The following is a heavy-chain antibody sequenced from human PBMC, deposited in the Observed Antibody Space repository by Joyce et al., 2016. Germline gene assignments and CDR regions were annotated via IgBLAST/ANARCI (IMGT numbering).Heavy chain of an antibody. Sequence: QMQLVQSGPEVKKPGTSVKVSCKASGFTFASSAVQWVRQARGQGLEWMGGIVVGSADTNYGQKFQERVTITRVLSTRTTYMELTSLRAEDTAVYYCAAAPSIAVTADDAFDVWGQGTMVTVAS. D-gene: IGHD2-21*02. CDR3: AAAPSIAVTADDAFDV. J-gene: IGHJ3*01. CDR1: GFTFASSA. CDR2: IVVGSADT. V-gene: IGHV1-58*01.